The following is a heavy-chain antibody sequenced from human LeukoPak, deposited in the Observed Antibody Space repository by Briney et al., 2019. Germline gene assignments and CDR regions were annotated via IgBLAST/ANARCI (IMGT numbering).Heavy chain of an antibody. CDR3: AKDTAAGGQGPFDD. CDR1: GYTFTSYY. V-gene: IGHV1-46*01. D-gene: IGHD6-13*01. Sequence: ASVTVSCKASGYTFTSYYMHWVRQAPGPGLEWMGIINPSGGSTSYAQKCQGRFTMTRNTSTSTVYRALSSLRSEDTAVYYCAKDTAAGGQGPFDDWGQGTLVTASS. J-gene: IGHJ4*02. CDR2: INPSGGST.